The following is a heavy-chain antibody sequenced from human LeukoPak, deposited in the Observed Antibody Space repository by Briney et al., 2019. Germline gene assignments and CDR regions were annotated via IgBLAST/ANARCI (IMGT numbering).Heavy chain of an antibody. CDR3: ARIFRGAYFDY. Sequence: SETLSLPCAVYGGSFSGYYWSWIRQSPGKGLDWIGEINHSGSTNYNPSLKSRVTISVDTSKNQFSLKLSSVTAADTALYYCARIFRGAYFDYWGQGTLVTVSS. J-gene: IGHJ4*02. CDR1: GGSFSGYY. D-gene: IGHD3-10*01. CDR2: INHSGST. V-gene: IGHV4-34*01.